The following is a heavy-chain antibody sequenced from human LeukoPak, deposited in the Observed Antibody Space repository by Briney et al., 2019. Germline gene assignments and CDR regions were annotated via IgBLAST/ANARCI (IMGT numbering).Heavy chain of an antibody. CDR1: GFTFSSYA. CDR2: ISYDGSNK. V-gene: IGHV3-30-3*01. CDR3: ARDSTVTTRYYFDY. Sequence: PGRSLRLSCAASGFTFSSYAMHWVRQAPGKGLEWVAVISYDGSNKYYADSVKGRFTISRDNSKNTLYLQMNSLRAEDTAVYYCARDSTVTTRYYFDYWGQGTLVTVSS. D-gene: IGHD4-11*01. J-gene: IGHJ4*02.